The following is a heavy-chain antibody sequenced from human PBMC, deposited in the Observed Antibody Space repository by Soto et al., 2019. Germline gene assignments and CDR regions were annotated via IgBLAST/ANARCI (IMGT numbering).Heavy chain of an antibody. V-gene: IGHV4-30-4*01. CDR3: ARQLYYYGSGSYHPYFDY. CDR2: IYYSGST. Sequence: SETLSLTCTVSGGSISSGDYYWGWIRQPPGKGLEWIGYIYYSGSTYYNPSLKSRVTISVDTSKNQFSLKLSSVTAADTAVYYCARQLYYYGSGSYHPYFDYWGQGTLVTVSS. D-gene: IGHD3-10*01. CDR1: GGSISSGDYY. J-gene: IGHJ4*02.